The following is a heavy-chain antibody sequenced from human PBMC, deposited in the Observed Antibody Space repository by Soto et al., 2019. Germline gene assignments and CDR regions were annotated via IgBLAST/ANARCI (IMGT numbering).Heavy chain of an antibody. V-gene: IGHV3-53*01. CDR3: ATWNEREHAYDV. D-gene: IGHD1-1*01. J-gene: IGHJ3*01. CDR1: GLTVSGKKY. CDR2: LYDVDGS. Sequence: PGGSLRLSCAASGLTVSGKKYVAWVRQAPGKGLEWVSALYDVDGSFYADSVKGRFTTSSDSSKTTVYLQMNGLRPDDTAVYYCATWNEREHAYDVWGQGTTVTV.